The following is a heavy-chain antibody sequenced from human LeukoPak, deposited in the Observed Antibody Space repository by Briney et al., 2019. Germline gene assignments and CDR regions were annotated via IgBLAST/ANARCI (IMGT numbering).Heavy chain of an antibody. CDR3: ARVEAGRVTTLDY. J-gene: IGHJ4*02. CDR2: IHYSGST. V-gene: IGHV4-59*12. CDR1: GGSISSYY. D-gene: IGHD4-17*01. Sequence: SETLSPTCTVSGGSISSYYWSWIRQPPGKGLEWIGYIHYSGSTNYNPSLKSRVTISVDTSKNQFSLKLSSVTAADTAVYYCARVEAGRVTTLDYWGQGTLVTVSS.